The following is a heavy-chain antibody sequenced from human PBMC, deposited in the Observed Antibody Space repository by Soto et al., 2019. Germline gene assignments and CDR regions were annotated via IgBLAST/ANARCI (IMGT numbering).Heavy chain of an antibody. CDR2: INQDGSEK. Sequence: PGGSLRLSCAASGFTFSRYWMSWVRRAPGKGLEWVADINQDGSEKYIVDSVKGRFTISRDNAKNSLFLQINSLRVEDTAVYYWVRCYCTGTSCYGDRALDIWGQGTKVTVSS. D-gene: IGHD2-2*01. CDR1: GFTFSRYW. J-gene: IGHJ3*02. V-gene: IGHV3-7*01. CDR3: VRCYCTGTSCYGDRALDI.